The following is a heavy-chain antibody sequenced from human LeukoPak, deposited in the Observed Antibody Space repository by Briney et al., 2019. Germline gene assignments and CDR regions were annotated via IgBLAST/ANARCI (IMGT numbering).Heavy chain of an antibody. V-gene: IGHV3-11*04. CDR3: ARDLIPNTPVAGTGDY. J-gene: IGHJ4*02. D-gene: IGHD6-19*01. Sequence: GGSLRLSCAASGFTFSDFYMNWVRQAPGKGLEWISYISDNGASTYYADSVKGRFTISRDNAKNSLYLQMNGLRAEDTAVYYCARDLIPNTPVAGTGDYWGQGTLVTVSS. CDR1: GFTFSDFY. CDR2: ISDNGAST.